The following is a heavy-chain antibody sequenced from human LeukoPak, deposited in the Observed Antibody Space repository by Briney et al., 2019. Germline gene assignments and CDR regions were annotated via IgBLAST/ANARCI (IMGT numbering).Heavy chain of an antibody. J-gene: IGHJ6*03. Sequence: GGSLRLSCAASGFTVSSNYMSWVRQAPGKGLEWVSVIYSGGSTYYAASVKGRFTISRDNSKNKLYLQMNSLRAEVTAVYYCARNKVSSSWYYYYMDVWGKGTTVTVSS. CDR2: IYSGGST. D-gene: IGHD6-13*01. V-gene: IGHV3-53*01. CDR1: GFTVSSNY. CDR3: ARNKVSSSWYYYYMDV.